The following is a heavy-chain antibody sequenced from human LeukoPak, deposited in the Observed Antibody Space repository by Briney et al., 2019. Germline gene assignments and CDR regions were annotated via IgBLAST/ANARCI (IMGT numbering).Heavy chain of an antibody. V-gene: IGHV1-3*03. D-gene: IGHD1-26*01. CDR2: INGDNAHT. CDR1: GYTFTNYA. Sequence: ASVKVSCKTSGYTFTNYAMHWVRQAPGQRPEWMGCINGDNAHTQYSQRFQDRVTITRDTSATTAYMELSSLTSEDMAVYYCARIGIRSGSRKGFDPWGQGTLVTVSS. J-gene: IGHJ5*02. CDR3: ARIGIRSGSRKGFDP.